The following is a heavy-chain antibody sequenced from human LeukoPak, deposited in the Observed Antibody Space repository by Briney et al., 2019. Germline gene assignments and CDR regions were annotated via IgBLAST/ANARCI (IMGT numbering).Heavy chain of an antibody. V-gene: IGHV3-74*01. CDR1: GFTFSRYW. J-gene: IGHJ4*02. CDR2: INSDGSST. CDR3: ARGTVAGTELDY. Sequence: GGSLRLSCAASGFTFSRYWMHWVRQAPGKGLVWVSRINSDGSSTSYADSVKGRFTISRDNAKNTLYLQMNSLRAEDTAVYYCARGTVAGTELDYWGQGTLVTVSS. D-gene: IGHD6-19*01.